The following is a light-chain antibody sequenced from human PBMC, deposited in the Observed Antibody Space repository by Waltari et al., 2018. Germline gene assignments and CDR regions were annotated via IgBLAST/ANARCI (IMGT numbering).Light chain of an antibody. CDR1: KSLLHSNGNTY. Sequence: DIVMTQTPLSLLITPRETASIPCRSSKSLLHSNGNTYLHWYLQKPGQSPQLLIYGGSNRASGVPDRFSGSGSGTDFTLKISKVEAEDVGVYYCVQAIAFPYSFGQGTKVEIK. CDR2: GGS. CDR3: VQAIAFPYS. J-gene: IGKJ2*03. V-gene: IGKV2-40*01.